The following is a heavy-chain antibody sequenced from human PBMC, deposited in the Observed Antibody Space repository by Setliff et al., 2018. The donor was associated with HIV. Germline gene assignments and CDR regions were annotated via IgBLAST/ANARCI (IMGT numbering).Heavy chain of an antibody. CDR3: ARGDMAAADPYYYYYYMDV. CDR1: GGTFSSYA. Sequence: SVKVSCKASGGTFSSYALSWVRQAPGQGLEWMGGVVPIFGTANYAQKFRGRVTITADESTRTAYMELSSLRSEDTAVYYCARGDMAAADPYYYYYYMDVWGKGTPVTVSS. CDR2: VVPIFGTA. J-gene: IGHJ6*03. V-gene: IGHV1-69*13. D-gene: IGHD6-13*01.